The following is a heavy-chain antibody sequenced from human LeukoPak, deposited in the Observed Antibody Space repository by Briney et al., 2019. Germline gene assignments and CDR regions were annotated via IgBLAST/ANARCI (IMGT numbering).Heavy chain of an antibody. CDR2: IYWDDDK. Sequence: SGPTLANPTQTLTVTCTFSGFSLSTSGVGVGWIRQPPGKALEWLALIYWDDDKPYSPFLKSRLTITKATSKNQVVLTMTNMDPVDTATYYCAQFGFSDQHYYYYYMDVWGKGTTVTVSS. D-gene: IGHD3-16*01. J-gene: IGHJ6*03. CDR1: GFSLSTSGVG. V-gene: IGHV2-5*02. CDR3: AQFGFSDQHYYYYYMDV.